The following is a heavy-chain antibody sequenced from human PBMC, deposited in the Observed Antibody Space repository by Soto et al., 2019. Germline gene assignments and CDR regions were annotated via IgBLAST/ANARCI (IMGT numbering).Heavy chain of an antibody. Sequence: QLQLQESGPGLVKPSETLSLTCTVSGGSISSSSYYWGWIRQPPGKGLEWIGSIYYSGSTYYNPSLKSRVTISVDTSKNQFSLKLSSVTAADTAVYYCARHPGYCSGGSCPTKVTEPNYYYYGMDVWGQGTTVTVSS. V-gene: IGHV4-39*01. J-gene: IGHJ6*02. CDR2: IYYSGST. D-gene: IGHD2-15*01. CDR3: ARHPGYCSGGSCPTKVTEPNYYYYGMDV. CDR1: GGSISSSSYY.